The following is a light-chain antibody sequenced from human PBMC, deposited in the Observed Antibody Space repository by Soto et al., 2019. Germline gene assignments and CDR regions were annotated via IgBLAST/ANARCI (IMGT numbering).Light chain of an antibody. J-gene: IGLJ1*01. CDR3: SSYTSSSTYV. V-gene: IGLV2-14*01. CDR1: SSDVGGYNY. Sequence: QSVLAQPASVSASPGQSITLSCTGTSSDVGGYNYVSWYQQHPGKAPKVMIYDVSNRPSGVSNRFSGSKSGNTAFLIIFGLQAEDEADYYCSSYTSSSTYVFGTGTKSPS. CDR2: DVS.